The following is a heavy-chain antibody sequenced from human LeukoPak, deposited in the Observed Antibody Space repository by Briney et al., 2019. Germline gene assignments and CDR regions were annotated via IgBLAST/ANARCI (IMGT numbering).Heavy chain of an antibody. Sequence: HWVRXXXXRXLEWMGWINPNSGGTNYAQKFQGRVTMTRDTSISTAYMELSRLRSDDTAVYYCAREGHDYGDYPDYWGQGTLVTVSS. V-gene: IGHV1-2*02. CDR2: INPNSGGT. J-gene: IGHJ4*02. CDR3: AREGHDYGDYPDY. D-gene: IGHD4-17*01.